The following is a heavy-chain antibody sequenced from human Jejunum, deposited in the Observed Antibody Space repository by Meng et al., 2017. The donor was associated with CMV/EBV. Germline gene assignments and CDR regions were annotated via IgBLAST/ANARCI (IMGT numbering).Heavy chain of an antibody. D-gene: IGHD1-26*01. J-gene: IGHJ4*02. V-gene: IGHV3-30-3*01. CDR1: GFTFSSYA. CDR3: ARDRGERQLRSPGY. CDR2: ISYDGSNK. Sequence: SGFTFSSYAMHWVRQAPGKGLEWVAVISYDGSNKYYADSVKGRFTISRDNSKNTLYLQMNSLRAEDTAVYYCARDRGERQLRSPGYWGQGTLVTVSS.